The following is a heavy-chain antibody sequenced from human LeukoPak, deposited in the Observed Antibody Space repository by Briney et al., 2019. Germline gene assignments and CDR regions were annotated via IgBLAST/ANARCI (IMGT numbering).Heavy chain of an antibody. J-gene: IGHJ4*02. CDR2: INPSGGST. D-gene: IGHD1-14*01. CDR3: ATLGIYARVAFDY. CDR1: GYTFTSYY. Sequence: ASVKVSCKASGYTFTSYYMHWVRQAPGQGLEWMGIINPSGGSTSYAQKFQGRVTMTEDTSTDTAYMELSSLRSEDTAVYYCATLGIYARVAFDYWGQGTLVTVSS. V-gene: IGHV1-46*01.